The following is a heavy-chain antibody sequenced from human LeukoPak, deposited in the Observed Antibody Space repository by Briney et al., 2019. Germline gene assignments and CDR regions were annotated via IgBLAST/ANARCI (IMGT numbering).Heavy chain of an antibody. CDR1: GFTFGDYA. D-gene: IGHD1-26*01. CDR3: TREGYSGSYEGVLDY. J-gene: IGHJ4*02. CDR2: IKSKAYGGTT. V-gene: IGHV3-49*04. Sequence: RSLRLSCTASGFTFGDYAMSWVRQAPGKGLEWVGFIKSKAYGGTTEYAASVKGRFTISRDDSKSIAYLQMNSLKTEDTAVYYCTREGYSGSYEGVLDYWGQGTLVTVSS.